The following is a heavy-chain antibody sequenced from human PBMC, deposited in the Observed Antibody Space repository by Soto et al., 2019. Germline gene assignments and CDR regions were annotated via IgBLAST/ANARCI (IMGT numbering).Heavy chain of an antibody. CDR1: GFGFTFSTSA. J-gene: IGHJ6*03. Sequence: GGSLRLSCAASGFGFTFSTSAMSWVRQAPGKGLEWVSTFRESGGTTHYADSVKGRFTISRDNSKNTLYLQMNSLRAEDTAVYYCAKTDHTYYDFWSGYYDYYYYYMDVWGKGTTVTVSS. V-gene: IGHV3-23*01. D-gene: IGHD3-3*01. CDR3: AKTDHTYYDFWSGYYDYYYYYMDV. CDR2: FRESGGTT.